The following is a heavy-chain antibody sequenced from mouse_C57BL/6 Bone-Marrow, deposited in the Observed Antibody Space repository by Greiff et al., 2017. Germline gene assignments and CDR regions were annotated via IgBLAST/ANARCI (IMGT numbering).Heavy chain of an antibody. J-gene: IGHJ3*01. Sequence: VQLQQSGAELARPGASVKLSCKASGYTFTSYWMSWVKQRPGQGLEWIGEIYPEDGDTKYAPKFQGKATITADTSSNTAYLQLSSLTAEDTAVYYGASENSPRGQGTPVTVSA. V-gene: IGHV14-2*01. CDR3: ASENSP. CDR2: IYPEDGDT. CDR1: GYTFTSYW. D-gene: IGHD2-12*01.